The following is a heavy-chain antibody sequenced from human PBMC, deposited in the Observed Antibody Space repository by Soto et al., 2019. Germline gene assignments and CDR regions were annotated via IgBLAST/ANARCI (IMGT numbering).Heavy chain of an antibody. J-gene: IGHJ4*02. CDR1: GYTFTNYY. D-gene: IGHD2-21*02. CDR2: ISPKSGGT. V-gene: IGHV1-2*02. Sequence: ASVKVSGKASGYTFTNYYMHWVRQAPGQGFEWLGRISPKSGGTNYAQKFQGRVTMTWDTSLKTAYMELSSLISEDTAVYYCARPPGYISDWHYFDLWGQGTLVTVSS. CDR3: ARPPGYISDWHYFDL.